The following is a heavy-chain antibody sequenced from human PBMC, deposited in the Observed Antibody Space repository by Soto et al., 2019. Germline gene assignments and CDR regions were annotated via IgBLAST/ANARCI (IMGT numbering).Heavy chain of an antibody. CDR3: ARDLPEMATTKVIYGMDV. V-gene: IGHV1-69*12. CDR2: IIPIFGTA. D-gene: IGHD5-12*01. Sequence: QVQLVQSGAEVKKPGSSVKVSCKASGGTFSSYAISWVRQAPGQGLEWMGWIIPIFGTADYAQKFQGRVTITADESTSTAYMELSSLRSEDTAVYYCARDLPEMATTKVIYGMDVWGQGTTVTVSS. CDR1: GGTFSSYA. J-gene: IGHJ6*02.